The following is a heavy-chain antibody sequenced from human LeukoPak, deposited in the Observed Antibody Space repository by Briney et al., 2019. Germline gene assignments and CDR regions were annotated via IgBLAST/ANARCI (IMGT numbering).Heavy chain of an antibody. V-gene: IGHV3-9*01. Sequence: QTGGSLRLSCAASGFTFDDYAMHWVRQAPGQGQEWVSGISWNSGSIGYADSVKGRFTISRDNAKNSLYLQMNSLRAEDTALYYCAKDFNYDSTRGYYFDYWGQGTLVTVSS. D-gene: IGHD3-22*01. CDR1: GFTFDDYA. CDR2: ISWNSGSI. J-gene: IGHJ4*02. CDR3: AKDFNYDSTRGYYFDY.